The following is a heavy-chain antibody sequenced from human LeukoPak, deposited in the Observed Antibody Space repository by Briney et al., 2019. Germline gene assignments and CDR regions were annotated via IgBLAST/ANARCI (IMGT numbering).Heavy chain of an antibody. CDR3: AKDPVFGVVIIPYYMDV. J-gene: IGHJ6*03. V-gene: IGHV3-30*02. D-gene: IGHD3-3*01. Sequence: GGSLRLSCAASEFSLTSHGMHWVRQGPGKGLEWVAFIRYDGSNKFYADSVKGRFTISRDNSKDTLYLQMNSLRAEDTAVYYCAKDPVFGVVIIPYYMDVWGKGTTVTVSS. CDR1: EFSLTSHG. CDR2: IRYDGSNK.